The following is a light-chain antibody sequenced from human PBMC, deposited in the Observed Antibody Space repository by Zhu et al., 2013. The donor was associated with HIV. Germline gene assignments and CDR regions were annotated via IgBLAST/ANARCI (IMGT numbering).Light chain of an antibody. Sequence: EIVLTQSPATLSLSPGERATLSCRASQSVSSYLAWHQQKPGQAPRLLIYDASNRATGIPARFSGSGPGTDFTLTISSLEPEDFAVYYCQQRSNPPITFGQGTRLEIK. CDR3: QQRSNPPIT. CDR2: DAS. V-gene: IGKV3D-11*02. CDR1: QSVSSY. J-gene: IGKJ5*01.